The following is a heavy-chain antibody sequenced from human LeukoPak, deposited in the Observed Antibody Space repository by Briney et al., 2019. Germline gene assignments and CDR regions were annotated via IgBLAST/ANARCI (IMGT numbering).Heavy chain of an antibody. Sequence: GASVKVSCKASEFTFSGYYIHWVRQAPGQGLEWMGWIHADRGGSNYAQKFQGRVTMTRDTSISTAYMELSRLRSDDTAVYYCASHPAGDLSGSYYSYWGQGTLVTVSS. D-gene: IGHD3-10*01. CDR2: IHADRGGS. CDR3: ASHPAGDLSGSYYSY. V-gene: IGHV1-2*02. CDR1: EFTFSGYY. J-gene: IGHJ4*02.